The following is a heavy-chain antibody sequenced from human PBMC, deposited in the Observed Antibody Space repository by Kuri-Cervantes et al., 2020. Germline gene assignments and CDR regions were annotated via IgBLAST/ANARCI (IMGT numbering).Heavy chain of an antibody. J-gene: IGHJ5*02. Sequence: GSLRLSCAVSGYSISSDYYWGWIRQPPGKGLEWIGEINHSGSTNYNPSLKSRVTISVDTSKNQFSLKLSSVTAADTAVYYCARVRDIAARPNWFDPWGQGTLVTVSS. CDR1: GYSISSDYY. CDR2: INHSGST. CDR3: ARVRDIAARPNWFDP. D-gene: IGHD6-6*01. V-gene: IGHV4-38-2*01.